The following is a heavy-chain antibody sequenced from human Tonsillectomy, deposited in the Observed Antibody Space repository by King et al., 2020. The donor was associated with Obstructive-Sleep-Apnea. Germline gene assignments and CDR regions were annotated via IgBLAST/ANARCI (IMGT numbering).Heavy chain of an antibody. CDR1: GGSISSYY. J-gene: IGHJ6*02. Sequence: VQLQESGPGLVKPSETLSLTCTVSGGSISSYYWSWIWQPPGKGLEWIGYIYYSGSTNYNPSLKSRVTISVDTSKNQFSLKLGSVTAADTALSYCARLSPYYDISYYGMDVWGQGTTVTVSS. D-gene: IGHD3-9*01. CDR2: IYYSGST. CDR3: ARLSPYYDISYYGMDV. V-gene: IGHV4-59*08.